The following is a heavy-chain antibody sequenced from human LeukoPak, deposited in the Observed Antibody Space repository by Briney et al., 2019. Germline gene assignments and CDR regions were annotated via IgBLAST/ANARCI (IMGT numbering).Heavy chain of an antibody. D-gene: IGHD2-15*01. CDR2: ISAYNGNT. CDR3: ARGVVAMYYLDY. J-gene: IGHJ4*02. CDR1: GYTFTNYG. Sequence: ASVKVSCKASGYTFTNYGISWVRQAPGQGLEWMGWISAYNGNTNYAQKLQGRVTTTTDTSTNTASMELRSLKSDDTAVYYCARGVVAMYYLDYWGQGTLVTVSS. V-gene: IGHV1-18*01.